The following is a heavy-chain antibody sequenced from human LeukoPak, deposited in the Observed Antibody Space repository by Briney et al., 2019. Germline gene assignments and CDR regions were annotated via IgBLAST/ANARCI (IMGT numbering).Heavy chain of an antibody. J-gene: IGHJ4*02. CDR3: ARGTGPWMTTVTAFDY. D-gene: IGHD4-17*01. CDR1: GGSISSYY. Sequence: SETLSLTCTVSGGSISSYYWSWIRQPPGKGPEWIGYIYYSGSTNYNPSLKSRVTISVDTSKNQFSLKLSSVTAADTAVYYCARGTGPWMTTVTAFDYWGQGTLVTVSS. CDR2: IYYSGST. V-gene: IGHV4-59*01.